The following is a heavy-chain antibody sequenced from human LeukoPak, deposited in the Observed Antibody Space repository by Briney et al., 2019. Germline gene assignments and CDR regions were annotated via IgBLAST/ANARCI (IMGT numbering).Heavy chain of an antibody. CDR1: GGSLGGYY. V-gene: IGHV4-59*08. CDR2: IHYSGST. CDR3: ARWYSSGWAFDY. Sequence: SETLSLTCGVDGGSLGGYYWSWIRQPPGKGLEWIGYIHYSGSTKYNPSLKSRVTISVDTSKNQFSLKLSSVTAADTAVYYCARWYSSGWAFDYWGQGTLVTVSS. D-gene: IGHD6-19*01. J-gene: IGHJ4*02.